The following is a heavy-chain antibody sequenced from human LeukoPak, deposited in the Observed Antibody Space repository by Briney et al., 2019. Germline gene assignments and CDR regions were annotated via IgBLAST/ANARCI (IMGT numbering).Heavy chain of an antibody. D-gene: IGHD3-10*01. V-gene: IGHV3-33*06. CDR1: GFTFSSYG. J-gene: IGHJ6*03. CDR2: IWYDGSNK. CDR3: AKEGYYGSGSYYMDV. Sequence: PGGSLRLSCAASGFTFSSYGMHWVRQAPGKGLEWVAVIWYDGSNKYYAESVKGRFTISRDNSKNTLYLQMNSLRAEDTAVYYCAKEGYYGSGSYYMDVWGKGTTVTVSS.